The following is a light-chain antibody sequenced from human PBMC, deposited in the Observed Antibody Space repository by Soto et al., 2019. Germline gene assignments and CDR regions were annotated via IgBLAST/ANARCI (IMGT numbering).Light chain of an antibody. CDR2: DVS. CDR3: YSYTTSTTLNYV. V-gene: IGLV2-14*01. J-gene: IGLJ1*01. Sequence: QSALTQPASVSGSLGQSITISCIGSSSDVGAYNYVSWYQQHPGKAPKLMIHDVSYRPSGVSNRFSASKSGNTASLTISGLQAEDEADYYCYSYTTSTTLNYVFGTGTKLTVL. CDR1: SSDVGAYNY.